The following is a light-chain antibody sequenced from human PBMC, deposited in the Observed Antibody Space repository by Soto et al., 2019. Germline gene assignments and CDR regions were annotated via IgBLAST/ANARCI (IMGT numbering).Light chain of an antibody. V-gene: IGKV3-20*01. Sequence: EVVVTQSPGTLSLSPGERATLSCRASQSVTSDYLAWYQQKPGQSPRLLMSGASRRATGVPDRFSGSRSGTDFTLTISRLEPEDFAVYYCQHYGHALWAFGQGTKVEIK. CDR3: QHYGHALWA. CDR2: GAS. CDR1: QSVTSDY. J-gene: IGKJ1*01.